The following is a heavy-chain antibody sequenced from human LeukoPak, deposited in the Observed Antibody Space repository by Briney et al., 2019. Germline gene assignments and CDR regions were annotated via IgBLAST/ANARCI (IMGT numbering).Heavy chain of an antibody. CDR2: INHSGST. Sequence: SETLSLTCAVHGGSFSGYYWSWIRQPPGKGLEWIGEINHSGSTNYNPSLKSRVTISVDTSKNQFSLKLSSVTAADTAVYYCARGLDYYDSSGYRPLFDYWGQGTLLTVSS. J-gene: IGHJ4*02. CDR1: GGSFSGYY. D-gene: IGHD3-22*01. V-gene: IGHV4-34*01. CDR3: ARGLDYYDSSGYRPLFDY.